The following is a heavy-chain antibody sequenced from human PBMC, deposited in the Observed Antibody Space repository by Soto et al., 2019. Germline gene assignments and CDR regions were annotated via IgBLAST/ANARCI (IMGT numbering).Heavy chain of an antibody. J-gene: IGHJ6*02. CDR3: TTEGLGSGWLKLRYVEFYYYGMDV. CDR2: IKSKTDGGTT. D-gene: IGHD6-19*01. CDR1: GFTFSNAW. Sequence: EVQLVESGGGLVKPGGSLRLSCAASGFTFSNAWMNWVRQAPGKGLEWVGRIKSKTDGGTTDYAAPVKGRFTISRDDSKNTLYLQMNSLKTEDTAVYYCTTEGLGSGWLKLRYVEFYYYGMDVWGQGTTVTVSS. V-gene: IGHV3-15*07.